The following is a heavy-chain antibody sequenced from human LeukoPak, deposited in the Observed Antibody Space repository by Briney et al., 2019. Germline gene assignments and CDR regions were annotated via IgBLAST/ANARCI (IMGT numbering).Heavy chain of an antibody. CDR3: ARNPYYSPYYYYGMDV. J-gene: IGHJ6*02. Sequence: SETLSLTCTVSGGSISSYYWSWIRQPPGKGLEWIGYIYYSGSTNYNPSLKSRVTISVDTSKNQFSLKLSSVTAADTAVYYCARNPYYSPYYYYGMDVWGQGTTVTASS. CDR2: IYYSGST. CDR1: GGSISSYY. D-gene: IGHD3-10*01. V-gene: IGHV4-59*12.